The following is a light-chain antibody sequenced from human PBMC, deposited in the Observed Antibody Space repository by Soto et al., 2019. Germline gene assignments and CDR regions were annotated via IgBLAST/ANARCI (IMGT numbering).Light chain of an antibody. CDR3: ATWDDSLNGVV. Sequence: QSVLTQPPSASGTPGQRVTISCSGSSSNIESNTVNWYQQLPGTAPKLLIYSNNQWPSGVPGRFSGSKSGTSASLSISGLQSEDEADYYCATWDDSLNGVVFGGGTKLTVL. CDR2: SNN. J-gene: IGLJ2*01. CDR1: SSNIESNT. V-gene: IGLV1-44*01.